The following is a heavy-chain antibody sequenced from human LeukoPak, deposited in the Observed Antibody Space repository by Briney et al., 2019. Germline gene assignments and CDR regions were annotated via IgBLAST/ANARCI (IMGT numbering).Heavy chain of an antibody. J-gene: IGHJ6*03. CDR3: ATLVVPAAIRYYYMDV. Sequence: ASVKVSCKASGYTFTSYYMHWVRQAPGQGLEWMGIINPSGGRTNYAQKLQGRVTMTRDTSTSTVYMELSSLRPEDTAVYYCATLVVPAAIRYYYMDVWGKGTTVTVSS. CDR1: GYTFTSYY. V-gene: IGHV1-46*04. D-gene: IGHD2-2*02. CDR2: INPSGGRT.